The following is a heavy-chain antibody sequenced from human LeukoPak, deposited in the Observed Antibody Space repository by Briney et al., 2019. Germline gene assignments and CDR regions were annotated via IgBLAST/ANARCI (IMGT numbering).Heavy chain of an antibody. J-gene: IGHJ4*02. D-gene: IGHD2-15*01. CDR2: IYYSGST. CDR3: AREVGYCSGGSCYSYFDY. Sequence: SETLSLTCTVSGGSISSYYWSWIRQPPGKGLEWIGYIYYSGSTNYNASLTNRVTISVDTSKNQFSLKLSSVTAADTAVNYCAREVGYCSGGSCYSYFDYWGQGTLVTVSS. CDR1: GGSISSYY. V-gene: IGHV4-59*01.